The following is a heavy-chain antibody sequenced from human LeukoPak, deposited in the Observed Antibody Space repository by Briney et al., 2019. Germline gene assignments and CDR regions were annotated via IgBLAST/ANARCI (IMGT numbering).Heavy chain of an antibody. CDR1: GFTFSSYG. CDR3: ARDYDFWSGYYIGADPSYYFDY. Sequence: GGSLRLSCAASGFTFSSYGMHWVRQAPGKGLEWVAVISYDGSNKYYADSVKGRFTISRDNSKNTLYLQMNSLRAEDTAVYYCARDYDFWSGYYIGADPSYYFDYWGQGTLVTVSS. CDR2: ISYDGSNK. V-gene: IGHV3-30*03. D-gene: IGHD3-3*01. J-gene: IGHJ4*02.